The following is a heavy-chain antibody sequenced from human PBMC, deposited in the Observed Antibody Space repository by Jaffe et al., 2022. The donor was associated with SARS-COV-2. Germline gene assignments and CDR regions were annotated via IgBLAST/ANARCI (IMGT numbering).Heavy chain of an antibody. D-gene: IGHD2-2*01. CDR2: ISSSSSTV. CDR1: GFTFSSNN. V-gene: IGHV3-48*01. J-gene: IGHJ6*03. CDR3: ATDREGYCSSTSCYSFYYYYMDV. Sequence: EVQLVESGGGLVQPGGSLKLSCAASGFTFSSNNMNWVRQAPGKGPEWVSHISSSSSTVYYADSVKGRFTISRDNGKNSLYLQMNSLRAEDTAVYYCATDREGYCSSTSCYSFYYYYMDVWGKGTTVTVSS.